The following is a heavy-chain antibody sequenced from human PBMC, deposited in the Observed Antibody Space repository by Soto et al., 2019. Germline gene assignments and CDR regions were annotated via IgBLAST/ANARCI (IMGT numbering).Heavy chain of an antibody. V-gene: IGHV3-33*01. CDR1: GFTFSSYG. CDR2: IWYDGSNK. Sequence: GGSLRLSCAASGFTFSSYGMHWVRQAPGKGLEWVAVIWYDGSNKYYADSVKGRFTISRDNSKNTLYLQMNSLRAEDTAVYYCARDLYDSSGYYIDYWGQGTLVTVSS. J-gene: IGHJ4*02. CDR3: ARDLYDSSGYYIDY. D-gene: IGHD3-22*01.